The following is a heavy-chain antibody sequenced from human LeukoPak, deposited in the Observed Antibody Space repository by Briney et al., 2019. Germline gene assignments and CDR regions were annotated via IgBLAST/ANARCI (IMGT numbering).Heavy chain of an antibody. Sequence: ASVKVSCKASGYTFTSYYMHWVRQAPGQGLEWMGIINPSGGSTSYAQKFQGRVTMTRDMSTSTVYMELSSLRSEDTAVSYCARDFLAAADALDYWGQGTLVTVSS. CDR1: GYTFTSYY. CDR2: INPSGGST. J-gene: IGHJ4*02. D-gene: IGHD6-13*01. V-gene: IGHV1-46*01. CDR3: ARDFLAAADALDY.